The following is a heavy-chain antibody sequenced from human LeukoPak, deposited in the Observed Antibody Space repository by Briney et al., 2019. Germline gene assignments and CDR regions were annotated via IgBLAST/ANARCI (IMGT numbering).Heavy chain of an antibody. J-gene: IGHJ3*02. CDR2: IYTSGST. V-gene: IGHV4-4*07. CDR3: ARVRGVIPNDAFDI. D-gene: IGHD3-10*01. Sequence: SETLSLTCTVSGASISSYYWNWIRQPAGKGLEWIGRIYTSGSTDYNPSLKSRVTMSVDSSKNQFSLKLSSVTAADTAVYYCARVRGVIPNDAFDIWGQGTMVTVSS. CDR1: GASISSYY.